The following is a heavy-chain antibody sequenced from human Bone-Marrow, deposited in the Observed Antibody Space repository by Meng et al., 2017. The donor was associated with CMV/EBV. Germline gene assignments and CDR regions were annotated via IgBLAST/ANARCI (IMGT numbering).Heavy chain of an antibody. J-gene: IGHJ4*02. CDR1: GFTFSSYS. CDR3: ARDMVRGVGLLGY. CDR2: ISSSSSYI. D-gene: IGHD3-10*01. V-gene: IGHV3-21*01. Sequence: GESLKISCAASGFTFSSYSMNWVRQAPGKGLEWVSSISSSSSYIYYADSVKSRFTISRDNAKNSLYLQMNSLRAEDTAVYYCARDMVRGVGLLGYWGQGTLVTVSS.